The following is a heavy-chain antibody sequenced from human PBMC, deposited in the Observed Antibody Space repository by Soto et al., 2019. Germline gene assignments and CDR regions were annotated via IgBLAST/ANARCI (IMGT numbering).Heavy chain of an antibody. CDR3: TSHTVVVDY. CDR2: IRSKANSYAT. Sequence: GGSLILSCAASGFTFSGSAMHWVRQASGKGLEWVGRIRSKANSYATAYAASVKGRFTISRDDSKNTAYLQMNSLKTEDTAVYYCTSHTVVVDYWGQGTLVTVSS. CDR1: GFTFSGSA. V-gene: IGHV3-73*01. J-gene: IGHJ4*02. D-gene: IGHD2-15*01.